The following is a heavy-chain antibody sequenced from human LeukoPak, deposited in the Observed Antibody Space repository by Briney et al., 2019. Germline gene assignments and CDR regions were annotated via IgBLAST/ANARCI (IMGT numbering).Heavy chain of an antibody. CDR1: GDSVSSNSAA. CDR2: TYYRSKWYN. D-gene: IGHD2-2*01. V-gene: IGHV6-1*01. CDR3: ARVREVVPAAMGPYYYHYGMDV. J-gene: IGHJ6*02. Sequence: SQTLSLTCAISGDSVSSNSAAWNWIRQSPSRGLEWLGRTYYRSKWYNDYAVSVKSRITINPDTSKNQFSLQLNSVTPEDTAVYYCARVREVVPAAMGPYYYHYGMDVWGQGTTVTVSS.